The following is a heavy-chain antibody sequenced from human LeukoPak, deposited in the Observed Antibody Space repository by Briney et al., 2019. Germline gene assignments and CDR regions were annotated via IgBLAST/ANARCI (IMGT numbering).Heavy chain of an antibody. CDR2: MNPNSGNT. D-gene: IGHD3-22*01. CDR3: ARDHGYYYDSSGYSDY. CDR1: GYTFTSYD. J-gene: IGHJ4*02. Sequence: GASVKVSCKASGYTFTSYDINWVRQATGQGLEWMGWMNPNSGNTGYAQKFQGRVTMTRNTSISTAYMELSSLRSEDTAVYYCARDHGYYYDSSGYSDYWGQGTLVAVSS. V-gene: IGHV1-8*01.